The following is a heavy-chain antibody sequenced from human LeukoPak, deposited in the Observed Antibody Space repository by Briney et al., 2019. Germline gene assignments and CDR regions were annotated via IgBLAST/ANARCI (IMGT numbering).Heavy chain of an antibody. V-gene: IGHV4-39*01. J-gene: IGHJ4*02. CDR3: APGSSSTGYYEH. D-gene: IGHD3-22*01. CDR2: IHYTGST. Sequence: KPSETLSRTCTVSGGSITSSNYYWAWIRQPPGKGLEWIASIHYTGSTCYSPSLKSRVTISVDTSQSQFSLKVTSVTAADTAVYYCAPGSSSTGYYEHSGQGIVITVSS. CDR1: GGSITSSNYY.